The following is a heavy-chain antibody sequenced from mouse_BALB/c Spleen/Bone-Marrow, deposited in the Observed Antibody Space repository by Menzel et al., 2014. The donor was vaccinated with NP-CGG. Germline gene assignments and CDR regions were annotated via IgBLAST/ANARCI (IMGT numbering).Heavy chain of an antibody. D-gene: IGHD1-1*01. CDR2: ISNGGNYT. CDR1: GFTFSSYG. V-gene: IGHV5-9-3*01. CDR3: TRQRSDYAMDY. J-gene: IGHJ4*01. Sequence: VQLQQSGGGLVKPGGSLKLSCAASGFTFSSYGVSRVRQTPEKRLEWVATISNGGNYTYYPDSVKGRFTISRDNAKNTLYLQMSSLRSEDTAMYYCTRQRSDYAMDYWGQGTSVTVSS.